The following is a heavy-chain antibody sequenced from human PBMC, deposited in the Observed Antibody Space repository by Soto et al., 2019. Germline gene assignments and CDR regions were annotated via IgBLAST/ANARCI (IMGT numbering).Heavy chain of an antibody. CDR2: IYYSGST. CDR1: GGSISSSSYY. D-gene: IGHD2-2*03. V-gene: IGHV4-39*02. J-gene: IGHJ4*02. CDR3: AREGNLGRWIQPLDS. Sequence: SETLSLTCTVSGGSISSSSYYWGWIRQPPGKGLEWIGSIYYSGSTYYNPSLKSRVTMSVDTSKNHFSLKLISVTTADTAVYFCAREGNLGRWIQPLDSWGQRTLVTVSS.